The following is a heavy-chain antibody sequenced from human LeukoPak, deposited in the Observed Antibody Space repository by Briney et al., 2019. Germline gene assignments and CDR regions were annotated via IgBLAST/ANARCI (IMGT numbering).Heavy chain of an antibody. CDR1: GHTLIAFS. J-gene: IGHJ4*02. V-gene: IGHV1-24*01. CDR2: FVPEDGEI. D-gene: IGHD1-26*01. Sequence: AAAKLSSKVSGHTLIAFSMHWVRHGLGKGDEWRGGFVPEDGEIVYAQKFQGRVTMTEETSTDTACMDLSSLRSEDTAMYYCAASRGDSGAYYGFYYWGGGSLVTVST. CDR3: AASRGDSGAYYGFYY.